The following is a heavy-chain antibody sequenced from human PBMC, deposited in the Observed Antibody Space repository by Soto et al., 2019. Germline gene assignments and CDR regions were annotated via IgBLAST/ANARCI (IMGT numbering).Heavy chain of an antibody. D-gene: IGHD6-13*01. CDR1: GFTFSSYW. CDR2: IKQDGSEK. CDR3: ARDVPGEQQLAGLFDY. J-gene: IGHJ4*02. Sequence: GGSLRLSCAASGFTFSSYWMSWVRQAPGKGLEWVANIKQDGSEKYYVDSVKGRFIISRDNAKNSLYLQMNSLRAEDTAVYYCARDVPGEQQLAGLFDYWGQGTLVTVS. V-gene: IGHV3-7*01.